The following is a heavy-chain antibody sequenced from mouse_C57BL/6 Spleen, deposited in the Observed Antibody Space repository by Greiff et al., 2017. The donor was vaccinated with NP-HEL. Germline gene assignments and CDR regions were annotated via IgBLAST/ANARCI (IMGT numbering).Heavy chain of an antibody. CDR1: GYTFTSYG. CDR2: INPNNGGT. CDR3: ARCDYDRDFDY. J-gene: IGHJ2*01. D-gene: IGHD2-4*01. Sequence: QVQLQQSGAELARPGASVKLSCKASGYTFTSYGISWVKQRTGQGLEWIGDINPNNGGTSYNQKFKGKATLTVDKSSSTAYMELRSLTSEDSAVYYCARCDYDRDFDYWGQGTTLTVSS. V-gene: IGHV1-81*01.